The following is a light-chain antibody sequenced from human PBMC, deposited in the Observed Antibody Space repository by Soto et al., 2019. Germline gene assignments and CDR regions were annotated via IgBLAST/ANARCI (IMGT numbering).Light chain of an antibody. V-gene: IGLV1-40*01. Sequence: QPVLTQPPSVSGAPGQRVTISCTGSSSNIGAGYDVHWYQQLPGTAPKLLIYANNNRPSGVPDRFSGSKSGTSASLAITGLQAEDEADYYCQSSDSSLSGSFVFGTGTKLTVL. CDR3: QSSDSSLSGSFV. CDR2: ANN. CDR1: SSNIGAGYD. J-gene: IGLJ1*01.